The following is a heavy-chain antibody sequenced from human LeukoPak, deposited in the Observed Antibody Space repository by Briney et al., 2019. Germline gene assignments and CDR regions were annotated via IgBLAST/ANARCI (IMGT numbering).Heavy chain of an antibody. CDR2: INTDGSRT. Sequence: GRSLRLSCAASGFTFSSYWMHWVRQAPGKGLVWVSRINTDGSRTSYADSVKGRFTISRDNAKNTLYLQINSLRAEDTAVYYCAKAVREWTGEFPHQLYYFDYWGQGTLVTVSS. J-gene: IGHJ4*02. CDR3: AKAVREWTGEFPHQLYYFDY. V-gene: IGHV3-74*01. CDR1: GFTFSSYW. D-gene: IGHD3-10*01.